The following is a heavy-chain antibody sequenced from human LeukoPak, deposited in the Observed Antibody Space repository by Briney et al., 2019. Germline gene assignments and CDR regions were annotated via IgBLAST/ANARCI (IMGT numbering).Heavy chain of an antibody. CDR3: ARYDSSGWPFDY. CDR1: GGSISSYY. J-gene: IGHJ4*02. D-gene: IGHD6-19*01. Sequence: SETLSLTCTVSGGSISSYYWSWIRQPPGQGLEWIGFINYSGRTEYNPSLKSRVTISVDTSKNQFSLKLSSVTAADKAVYYCARYDSSGWPFDYWGQGTLVTVSS. V-gene: IGHV4-59*01. CDR2: INYSGRT.